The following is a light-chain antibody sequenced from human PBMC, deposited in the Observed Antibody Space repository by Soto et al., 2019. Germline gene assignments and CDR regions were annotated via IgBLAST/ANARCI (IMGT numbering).Light chain of an antibody. CDR2: AAS. V-gene: IGKV1-39*01. CDR1: QSMSSY. Sequence: DIPMTPSPSSLSASVGDRVTITCRASQSMSSYLNWYQQKPGKAPKLLIYAASSLQSGDPSRFSGSGSGTDFTLTISSLQPEDFATYYCQQSYSTPSITVGQGTRLEIK. J-gene: IGKJ5*01. CDR3: QQSYSTPSIT.